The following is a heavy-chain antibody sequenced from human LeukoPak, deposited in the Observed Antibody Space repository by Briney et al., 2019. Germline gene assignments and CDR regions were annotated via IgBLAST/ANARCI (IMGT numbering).Heavy chain of an antibody. V-gene: IGHV3-23*01. D-gene: IGHD2-8*01. CDR1: GFTFSSYA. CDR3: AKDRSCTNDVCHGDFDY. Sequence: GGSLRLSCAASGFTFSSYAVSWVRQAPGRGLEWVSSISGSGGSTYSADSVKGRFTISRDNSKNTLYLQMNSLRAEDTALYYCAKDRSCTNDVCHGDFDYWGQGTLVTVSS. J-gene: IGHJ4*02. CDR2: ISGSGGST.